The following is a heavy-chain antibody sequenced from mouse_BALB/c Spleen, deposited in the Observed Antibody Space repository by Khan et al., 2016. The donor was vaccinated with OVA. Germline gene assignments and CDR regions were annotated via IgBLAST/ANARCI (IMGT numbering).Heavy chain of an antibody. CDR2: INTYTGEP. J-gene: IGHJ1*01. V-gene: IGHV9-3-1*01. CDR1: GFTFTNYG. Sequence: QIQLVQSGPELKKPGETVKISCKASGFTFTNYGMNWVKQAPGKGLKWMGWINTYTGEPTYADDFKGRFAFSLETSASTAYLQINNFKNEDTATYFCARKNYSYDRYFDVWGAGTTVTGSS. D-gene: IGHD2-12*01. CDR3: ARKNYSYDRYFDV.